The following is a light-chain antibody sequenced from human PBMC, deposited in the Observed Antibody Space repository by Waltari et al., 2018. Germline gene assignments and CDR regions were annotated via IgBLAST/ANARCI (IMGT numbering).Light chain of an antibody. Sequence: QSVLPQPPSASGTPAQRVTISCSGSSSNIGSNFQYWYQQLPGTAPKLLIYRNNQRPSGVPDRFSGSKSGTSASLAISGLRAEDEADYYCAAWDDSLSGPVFGGGTRLTVL. CDR3: AAWDDSLSGPV. CDR1: SSNIGSNF. CDR2: RNN. V-gene: IGLV1-47*01. J-gene: IGLJ2*01.